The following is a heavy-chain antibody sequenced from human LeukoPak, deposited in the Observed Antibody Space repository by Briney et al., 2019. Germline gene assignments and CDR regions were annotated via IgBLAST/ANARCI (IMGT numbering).Heavy chain of an antibody. Sequence: ASVKVSCKASGYTFTSYYMHWVRQAPGQGLEWVGIINPNGGSTSYAQKFQGRVAMTRDTSTATVYMELNSLRSDDTAVYYCATNSDGYKYWGQGTLVTVSS. V-gene: IGHV1-46*01. D-gene: IGHD5-24*01. J-gene: IGHJ4*02. CDR1: GYTFTSYY. CDR2: INPNGGST. CDR3: ATNSDGYKY.